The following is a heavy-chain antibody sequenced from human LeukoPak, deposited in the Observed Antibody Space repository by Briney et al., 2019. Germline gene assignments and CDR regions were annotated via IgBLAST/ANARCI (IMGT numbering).Heavy chain of an antibody. CDR2: ISSSSSSYI. V-gene: IGHV3-21*01. J-gene: IGHJ4*02. Sequence: PGGSLRLSCAASGFTFSSYSMNWVRQAPGKGLEWVSSISSSSSSYIYYADSVKGRFTISRDNAKNSLYLQMNSLRAEDTAVYYCARDLRSTDDSYWGQGTLVTASS. CDR1: GFTFSSYS. D-gene: IGHD2-2*01. CDR3: ARDLRSTDDSY.